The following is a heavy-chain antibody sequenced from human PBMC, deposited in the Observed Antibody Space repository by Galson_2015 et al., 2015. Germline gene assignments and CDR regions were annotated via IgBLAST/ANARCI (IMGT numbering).Heavy chain of an antibody. V-gene: IGHV3-74*01. CDR1: GFTFSIYW. Sequence: SLRLSCAASGFTFSIYWMHWVRQAPGKGLVWVSHINSDGSNTNYADSVKGRFTISRDNAKNTLYLQMSSLRAEDTAVYYCARASQDCSSNSCPYNYWGPGTLVTVSS. CDR2: INSDGSNT. J-gene: IGHJ4*02. CDR3: ARASQDCSSNSCPYNY. D-gene: IGHD2-2*01.